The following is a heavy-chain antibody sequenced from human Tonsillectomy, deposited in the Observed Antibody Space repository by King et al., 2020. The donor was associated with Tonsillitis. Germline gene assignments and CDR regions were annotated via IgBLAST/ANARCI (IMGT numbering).Heavy chain of an antibody. D-gene: IGHD3-10*01. J-gene: IGHJ3*02. V-gene: IGHV3-23*04. CDR3: AKDRSMVRGVIVGAFDI. CDR2: ISGSGGST. Sequence: VQLVESGGGLVQPGGSLRLSCAASGFTFSSYAMSWVRQAPGKGLEWVSAISGSGGSTYYADSVKGRFTISRDNSQNTLYLQMNSLRAEDTAVYYCAKDRSMVRGVIVGAFDIWGQGTMVTVSS. CDR1: GFTFSSYA.